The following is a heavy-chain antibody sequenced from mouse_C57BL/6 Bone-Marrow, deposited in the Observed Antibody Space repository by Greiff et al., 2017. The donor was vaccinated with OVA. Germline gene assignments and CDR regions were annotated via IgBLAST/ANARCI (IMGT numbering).Heavy chain of an antibody. CDR3: TRGTVYFDY. CDR1: GFTFSSYA. J-gene: IGHJ2*01. D-gene: IGHD4-1*01. V-gene: IGHV5-9-1*02. Sequence: DVKLVESGAGLVKPGGSLKLSCAASGFTFSSYAMSWVRQTPEKRLEWVAYISSGGDYIYYADTVKGRFTISRDNARNTLYLQMSSLKSEDTAMYYCTRGTVYFDYWGQGTTLTVSS. CDR2: ISSGGDYI.